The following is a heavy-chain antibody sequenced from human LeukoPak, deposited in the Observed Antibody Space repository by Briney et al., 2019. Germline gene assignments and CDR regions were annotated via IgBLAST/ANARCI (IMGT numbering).Heavy chain of an antibody. CDR2: INADGSTA. D-gene: IGHD1-14*01. Sequence: RPGGSLRLSCAASGFTFGNSWVHWVRRAPGKGLVWVSLINADGSTATYADSVKGRFTISRDNARNTLSLQMNSLTIEDTAVYYCVVVVEPPDSDGFDVWGQGTMITVSS. CDR3: VVVVEPPDSDGFDV. J-gene: IGHJ3*01. CDR1: GFTFGNSW. V-gene: IGHV3-74*01.